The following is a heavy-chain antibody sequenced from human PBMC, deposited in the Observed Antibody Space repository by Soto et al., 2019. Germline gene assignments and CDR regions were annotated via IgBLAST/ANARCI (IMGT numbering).Heavy chain of an antibody. J-gene: IGHJ1*01. Sequence: PSETLSLTCNVSGGPIKTGDYYWNWIRQPPGKGLEWIGYVFYSGATNYSPSLKSRAAISMDTFKNQFSLSLTSVTAADTAVYYCARAGFSYGHLLFWGQGIRVTVSS. CDR1: GGPIKTGDYY. CDR2: VFYSGAT. V-gene: IGHV4-30-4*01. CDR3: ARAGFSYGHLLF. D-gene: IGHD3-10*01.